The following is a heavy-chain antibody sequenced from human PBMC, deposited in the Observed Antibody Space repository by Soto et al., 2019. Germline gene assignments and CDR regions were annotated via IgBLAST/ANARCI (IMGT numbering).Heavy chain of an antibody. CDR2: NNAYNGNK. CDR1: GYTFTSYG. Sequence: QVQLVQSGAEVKKPGASVKVSCKASGYTFTSYGISWVRQAPGQGLEWMGWNNAYNGNKKYAQKVQGRVTMTTDTTTSTAYMELRSSRSDDTAVYYCARDLGQQLFDYLGQGTLVTVSS. D-gene: IGHD6-13*01. CDR3: ARDLGQQLFDY. J-gene: IGHJ4*02. V-gene: IGHV1-18*01.